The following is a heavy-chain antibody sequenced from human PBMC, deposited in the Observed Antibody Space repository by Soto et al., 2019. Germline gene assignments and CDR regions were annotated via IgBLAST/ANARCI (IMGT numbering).Heavy chain of an antibody. CDR3: ARRCVIAVYYGMDV. V-gene: IGHV1-18*01. J-gene: IGHJ6*02. Sequence: ASVKVSCKASGYTFTKFHIHWVRQAPGQGLEWMGRINASNGDTSYAQKLQGRITMTTDTSTSTAYMELRSLRSDDTAVYYCARRCVIAVYYGMDVWGQGTTVTVSS. D-gene: IGHD6-19*01. CDR1: GYTFTKFH. CDR2: INASNGDT.